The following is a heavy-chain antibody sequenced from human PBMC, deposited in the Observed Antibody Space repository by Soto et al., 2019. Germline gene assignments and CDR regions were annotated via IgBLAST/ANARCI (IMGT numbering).Heavy chain of an antibody. Sequence: QVQLVQSGAEVKTPGASVKVSCKASGYTFTSYYLHWVLQSPGQGLECMGIINPRGGSTSYAQKFQGRVTMTRDTSTSTVYMELSSLSSEATAVYYCARDRSGYYVHWGQGALVTVSS. CDR2: INPRGGST. J-gene: IGHJ4*02. CDR3: ARDRSGYYVH. V-gene: IGHV1-46*01. D-gene: IGHD3-22*01. CDR1: GYTFTSYY.